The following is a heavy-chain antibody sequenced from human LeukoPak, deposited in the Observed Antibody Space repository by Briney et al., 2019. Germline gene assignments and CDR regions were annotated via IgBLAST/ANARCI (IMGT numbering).Heavy chain of an antibody. CDR2: ISNGGHTI. J-gene: IGHJ4*02. CDR1: EFTFSDYY. Sequence: GGSLRLSCTASEFTFSDYYMTWIRQAPGKGLEWISNISNGGHTIYYADSVKGRFTISRDNAKNSLLLQMNSLRAEDTAVYYCARDRRSPYSAYDWGHLDNWGQGTPVTVSP. D-gene: IGHD5-12*01. V-gene: IGHV3-11*01. CDR3: ARDRRSPYSAYDWGHLDN.